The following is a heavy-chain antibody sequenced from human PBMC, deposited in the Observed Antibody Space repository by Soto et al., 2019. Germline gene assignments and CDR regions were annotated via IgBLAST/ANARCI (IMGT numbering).Heavy chain of an antibody. CDR2: ISSNGDSS. D-gene: IGHD4-17*01. V-gene: IGHV3-64D*06. Sequence: GGSLRLSCSASGFTFSMFSMHWVRQAPGKGLEYVSGISSNGDSSYYADSVKGRFTISRDNSKNTLYLQMSSLRAVDTAVYYCVHPRSTVQIPPTWGQGTLVTVSS. CDR3: VHPRSTVQIPPT. CDR1: GFTFSMFS. J-gene: IGHJ5*02.